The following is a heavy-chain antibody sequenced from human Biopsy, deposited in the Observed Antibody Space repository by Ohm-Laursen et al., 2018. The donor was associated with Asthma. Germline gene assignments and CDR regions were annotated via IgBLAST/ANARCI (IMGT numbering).Heavy chain of an antibody. CDR3: ARHWSGNGWHDMYTWFDP. Sequence: SDTLSLTCTVSGDSLRSTNYWAWVRQPPGNRLEWIGSVYHSGETYYSSSLRSRLTMSVDTSRNQLSLRLTSVTAADTAVYFCARHWSGNGWHDMYTWFDPWGLGTLVTVSS. D-gene: IGHD1-1*01. V-gene: IGHV4-39*01. CDR1: GDSLRSTNY. CDR2: VYHSGET. J-gene: IGHJ5*02.